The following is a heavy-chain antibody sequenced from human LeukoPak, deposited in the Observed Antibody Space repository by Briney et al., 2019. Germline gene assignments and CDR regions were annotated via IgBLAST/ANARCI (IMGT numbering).Heavy chain of an antibody. V-gene: IGHV3-7*01. D-gene: IGHD3-22*01. Sequence: GGSLRLSCVASGFAFDTYWMTWVRQAPGQGLEWVANIKHDGSETNYVDSVKSRFTISRDNAKNSVHLQMNSLRVEDTAVYYCAKDPRGYDSTPVLYYFDYWGQGTLVTVSS. CDR1: GFAFDTYW. CDR2: IKHDGSET. J-gene: IGHJ4*02. CDR3: AKDPRGYDSTPVLYYFDY.